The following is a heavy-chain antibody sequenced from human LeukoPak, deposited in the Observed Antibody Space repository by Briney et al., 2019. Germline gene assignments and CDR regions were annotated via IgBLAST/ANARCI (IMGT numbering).Heavy chain of an antibody. V-gene: IGHV1-69*01. CDR3: ARVGGVAAAGTLNYFDY. D-gene: IGHD6-13*01. Sequence: ASVKVSCKASGGTFSSYAISWVRQAPGQGLEWMGGIIPIFGTANYAQKFQGRVTITADESTSTAYMELSSLRSEDTAVYYCARVGGVAAAGTLNYFDYWGQGTLVTVSS. J-gene: IGHJ4*02. CDR2: IIPIFGTA. CDR1: GGTFSSYA.